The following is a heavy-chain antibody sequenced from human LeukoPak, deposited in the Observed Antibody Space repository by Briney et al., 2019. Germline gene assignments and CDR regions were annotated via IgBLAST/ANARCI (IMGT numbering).Heavy chain of an antibody. D-gene: IGHD2-2*02. CDR2: IKSNSGGT. J-gene: IGHJ4*02. V-gene: IGHV1-2*02. Sequence: ASVKVSCKASGYTFTDYYMHWVRQAPGQGLEWMGWIKSNSGGTNYAQKFLGRVTMTRDTSITTAYMELSRLSSDDTAVYYCGRGHPVVLAAVPDYWGQGTLVTVSS. CDR3: GRGHPVVLAAVPDY. CDR1: GYTFTDYY.